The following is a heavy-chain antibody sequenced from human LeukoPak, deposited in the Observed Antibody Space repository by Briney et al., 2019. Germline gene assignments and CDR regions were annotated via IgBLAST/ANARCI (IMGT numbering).Heavy chain of an antibody. V-gene: IGHV1-18*01. CDR2: ISAYNGNT. CDR3: ARSHYGSGSHYSY. Sequence: GASVKVSCKASGYTFTSYGISWVRQAPGQGLEWMGWISAYNGNTNYAQKFQGRVTITRDTSASTAYMELSSLRSEDTAVYYCARSHYGSGSHYSYWGQGTLVTVSS. CDR1: GYTFTSYG. J-gene: IGHJ4*02. D-gene: IGHD3-10*01.